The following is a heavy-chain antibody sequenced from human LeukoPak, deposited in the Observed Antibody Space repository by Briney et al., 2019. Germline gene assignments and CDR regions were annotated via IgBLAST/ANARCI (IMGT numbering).Heavy chain of an antibody. CDR2: TYYRSKWYY. D-gene: IGHD4-17*01. J-gene: IGHJ3*02. Sequence: SQTLSLTCAISGDSVSGNSAAWNWIRQSPSRGLEWLGRTYYRSKWYYEYAVSVKSRITINPDTSKNQFSLQLNSVTPEDTAVYYCAAYGQDAFDIWGQGTMVTVSS. CDR3: AAYGQDAFDI. CDR1: GDSVSGNSAA. V-gene: IGHV6-1*01.